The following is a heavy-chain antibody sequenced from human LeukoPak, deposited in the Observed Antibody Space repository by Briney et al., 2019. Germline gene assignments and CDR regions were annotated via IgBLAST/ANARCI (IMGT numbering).Heavy chain of an antibody. J-gene: IGHJ5*02. CDR1: GFTFDDYA. CDR2: ISWNGGNI. D-gene: IGHD6-19*01. CDR3: AKGGVAVAGTWFDP. V-gene: IGHV3-9*03. Sequence: GGSLRLSCAASGFTFDDYAMHWVRQAPGKGLEWVSGISWNGGNIGYADSVKGRFIISRDNARNSLYLQMNSLRAEDMALYYCAKGGVAVAGTWFDPWGQGTLVTVSS.